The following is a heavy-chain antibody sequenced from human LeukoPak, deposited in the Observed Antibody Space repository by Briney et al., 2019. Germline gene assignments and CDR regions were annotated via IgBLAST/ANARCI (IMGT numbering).Heavy chain of an antibody. D-gene: IGHD6-19*01. Sequence: SETLSLTCTVSGGSISSYYWSWIRQPPGKGLEWIGYIYYSGSTYYNPSLKSRVTISVNTSKNQFSLKLSSVTAADTAVYYCARRGTQWLVPTWGQGTLVTVSS. CDR3: ARRGTQWLVPT. CDR2: IYYSGST. V-gene: IGHV4-59*08. J-gene: IGHJ5*02. CDR1: GGSISSYY.